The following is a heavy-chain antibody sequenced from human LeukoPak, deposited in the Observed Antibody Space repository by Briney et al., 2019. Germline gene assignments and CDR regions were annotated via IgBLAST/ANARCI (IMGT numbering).Heavy chain of an antibody. V-gene: IGHV4-31*03. D-gene: IGHD3-3*01. CDR3: ARDGATGVFET. J-gene: IGHJ5*02. Sequence: SETLSLTCTVSGVSIRSAGYSYYWIRQYSGKGLEWIGHIYYSGSPSYNPSLKSRVTISMDTSKNHFSLNLTSVTAADTAVYFCARDGATGVFETWGQGTLVAVSS. CDR2: IYYSGSP. CDR1: GVSIRSAGYS.